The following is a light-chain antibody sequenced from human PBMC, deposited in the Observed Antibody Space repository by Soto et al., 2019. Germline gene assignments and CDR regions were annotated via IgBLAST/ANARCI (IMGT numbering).Light chain of an antibody. CDR1: QSISSW. V-gene: IGKV1-5*01. Sequence: DIHMTQSPSTLSASAGDTVTITCRASQSISSWLAWYQQKPGKAPKLLIYDASTLQSGVPSRFSGSGSGTDFTLTISCLQSEDFATYYCQQYYSYPRTFGQGTKVDI. J-gene: IGKJ1*01. CDR2: DAS. CDR3: QQYYSYPRT.